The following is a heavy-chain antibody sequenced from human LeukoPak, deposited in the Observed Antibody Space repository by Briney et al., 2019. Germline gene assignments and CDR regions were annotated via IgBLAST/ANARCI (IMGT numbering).Heavy chain of an antibody. CDR1: GGSISSYY. J-gene: IGHJ6*03. CDR3: ARDRPLAYCGGDCVHYYYYYYMDV. D-gene: IGHD2-21*01. CDR2: IYTSGST. V-gene: IGHV4-4*07. Sequence: SETLSLTCTVSGGSISSYYWSWIRQPAGEGLEWIGRIYTSGSTNYNPSLKSRVTMSVDTSKNQFSLKLSSVTAADTAVYYCARDRPLAYCGGDCVHYYYYYYMDVWGKGTTVTVSS.